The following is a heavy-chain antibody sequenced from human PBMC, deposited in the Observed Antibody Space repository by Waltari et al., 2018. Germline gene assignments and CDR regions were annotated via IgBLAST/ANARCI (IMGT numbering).Heavy chain of an antibody. CDR3: AIAVAGHGFDY. J-gene: IGHJ4*02. V-gene: IGHV4-34*01. CDR1: GGSFSGYY. CDR2: INHSGST. D-gene: IGHD6-19*01. Sequence: QVQLQQWGAGLLKPSETLSLTCAVYGGSFSGYYWSWIRQPPGKGLEWIGEINHSGSTNYNPSLKSRVTRAVDTSKNQFSLKLSAVTAADTAVYYCAIAVAGHGFDYWGQGTLVTVSS.